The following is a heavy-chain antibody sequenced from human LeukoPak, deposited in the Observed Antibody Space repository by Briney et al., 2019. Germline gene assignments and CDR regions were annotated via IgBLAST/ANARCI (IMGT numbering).Heavy chain of an antibody. J-gene: IGHJ5*02. CDR3: ARDSDYSGNGNGDWFDP. Sequence: ASVKVSRKASGFRFSSFGVSWVRQAPGQGLEWMGWISTYFGVTHYAEKFEDRVTMTIDTSTTTAYMELRSLRYDDTAVYYCARDSDYSGNGNGDWFDPWGQGTVVPVSS. CDR1: GFRFSSFG. CDR2: ISTYFGVT. D-gene: IGHD4-11*01. V-gene: IGHV1-18*04.